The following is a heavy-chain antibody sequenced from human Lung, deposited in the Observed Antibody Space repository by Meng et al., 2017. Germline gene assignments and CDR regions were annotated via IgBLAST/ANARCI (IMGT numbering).Heavy chain of an antibody. CDR1: GGSFSDYY. V-gene: IGHV4-34*01. D-gene: IGHD4-11*01. J-gene: IGHJ4*02. CDR3: ARGPTTMAHDFDY. Sequence: HVRLQQWGAGLVNPSETLSLNCVVSGGSFSDYYWSWIRQPPGKGLEWIGEINHSGSTNYNPSLESRATISVDTSQNNLSLKLSSVTAADSAVYYCARGPTTMAHDFDYWGQGTLVTVSS. CDR2: INHSGST.